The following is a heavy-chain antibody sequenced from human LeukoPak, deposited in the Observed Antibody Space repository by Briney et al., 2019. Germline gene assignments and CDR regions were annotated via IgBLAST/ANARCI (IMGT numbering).Heavy chain of an antibody. V-gene: IGHV3-74*01. Sequence: PGGSLRLSCAASGFTFSNSWMHWVRQAPGKGLVWVSRINGDGTSTSYADSVKGRFTISRDNAKNTLYLQMNSLRAEDTAVYSCARGGLEPVDYWGQGTLVTVSS. CDR2: INGDGTST. J-gene: IGHJ4*02. D-gene: IGHD1-1*01. CDR3: ARGGLEPVDY. CDR1: GFTFSNSW.